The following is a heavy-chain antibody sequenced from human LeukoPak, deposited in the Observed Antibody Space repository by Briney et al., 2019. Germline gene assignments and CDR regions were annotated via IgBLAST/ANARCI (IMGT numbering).Heavy chain of an antibody. CDR1: GYSISTGYY. CDR2: IYYSGST. J-gene: IGHJ5*02. V-gene: IGHV4-38-2*01. D-gene: IGHD2-2*01. CDR3: ANGGYCSSTSCYPNWFDP. Sequence: SETLSLTCGVSGYSISTGYYWGWVRQPPGKGLEWIGYIYYSGSTNYNPSLKSRVTISVDTSKNQFSLKLRSVTAADTAVYYCANGGYCSSTSCYPNWFDPWGQGTLVTVSS.